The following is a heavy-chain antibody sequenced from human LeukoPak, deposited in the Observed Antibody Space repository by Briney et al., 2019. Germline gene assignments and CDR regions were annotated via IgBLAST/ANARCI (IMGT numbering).Heavy chain of an antibody. J-gene: IGHJ4*02. Sequence: SVKVSCKASGGTFSSYAISWVRQAPGLGLEWMGRIIPILGIANYAQKFQGRVTITADKSTSTAYMELSSLRSEDTAVYYCARTTTVVTGHFDYWGQGTLVTVSS. V-gene: IGHV1-69*04. D-gene: IGHD4-23*01. CDR1: GGTFSSYA. CDR3: ARTTTVVTGHFDY. CDR2: IIPILGIA.